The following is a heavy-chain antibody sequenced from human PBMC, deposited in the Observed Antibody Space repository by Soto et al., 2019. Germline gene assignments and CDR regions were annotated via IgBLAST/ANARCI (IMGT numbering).Heavy chain of an antibody. CDR3: ARSIAVAGHLDY. J-gene: IGHJ4*02. D-gene: IGHD6-19*01. CDR2: IWYDGSNK. Sequence: QVQLVESGGGVVQPGRSLRLSCAASGFTFSSYGMHWVRQAPGKGLEWVAVIWYDGSNKYYADSVKGRFTISRDKSKNTLYLQMNSLRAEDTAVYYCARSIAVAGHLDYWGQGTLVTVSS. CDR1: GFTFSSYG. V-gene: IGHV3-33*01.